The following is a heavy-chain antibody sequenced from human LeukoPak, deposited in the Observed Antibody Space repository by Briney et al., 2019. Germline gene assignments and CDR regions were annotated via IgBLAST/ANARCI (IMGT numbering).Heavy chain of an antibody. CDR1: GGSISSYY. V-gene: IGHV4-59*08. Sequence: SETLSLTCTVSGGSISSYYWSWIRQPPGKGLEWIGYIYYSGSTNYNPSLKSRVTISVDTSKNQFSLKLSSVTAADTAVYYCARQKLRWGAFDIWGQGTMVTVSS. CDR2: IYYSGST. D-gene: IGHD3-3*01. CDR3: ARQKLRWGAFDI. J-gene: IGHJ3*02.